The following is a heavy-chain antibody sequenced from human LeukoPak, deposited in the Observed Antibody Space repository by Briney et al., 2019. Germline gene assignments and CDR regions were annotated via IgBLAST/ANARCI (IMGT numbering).Heavy chain of an antibody. CDR1: GGSISSYY. Sequence: SETLSLTCTVSGGSISSYYWSWIRQPPGKGLEWIGYIYYSGSTNYNPSLKSRVTISVDTSKNQFSLKLSSVTAADTAVDYCARNYWGSILYFDYWGGRTPVTVSS. J-gene: IGHJ4*02. V-gene: IGHV4-59*01. D-gene: IGHD7-27*01. CDR3: ARNYWGSILYFDY. CDR2: IYYSGST.